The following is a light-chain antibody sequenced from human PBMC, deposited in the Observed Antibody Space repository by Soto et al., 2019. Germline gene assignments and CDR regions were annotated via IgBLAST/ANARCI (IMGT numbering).Light chain of an antibody. CDR2: EVS. CDR1: SSDVGGYNY. V-gene: IGLV2-14*01. J-gene: IGLJ2*01. CDR3: SSYTGSSTLV. Sequence: QSALTQPASVSGSPGQSITISCTGTSSDVGGYNYVSWYQQHPGKAPKLMISEVSNRPSGVSNRFSGSKSGNTASLAISGLQAEDEADYYCSSYTGSSTLVFGEGTKLAVL.